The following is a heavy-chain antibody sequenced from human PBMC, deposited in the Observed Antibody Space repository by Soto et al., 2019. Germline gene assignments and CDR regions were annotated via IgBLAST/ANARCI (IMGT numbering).Heavy chain of an antibody. D-gene: IGHD4-17*01. Sequence: ASVKVSCKASGGTFSSYTSSWVRQAPGQGLEWMGRISPNHGNTNYAQKLQGRVTMTTDTSTSTAYMELRSLRSDDTAVYYCAREGNDYGDYSYYYYGMDVWGQGTTVTVSS. J-gene: IGHJ6*02. V-gene: IGHV1-18*01. CDR3: AREGNDYGDYSYYYYGMDV. CDR1: GGTFSSYT. CDR2: ISPNHGNT.